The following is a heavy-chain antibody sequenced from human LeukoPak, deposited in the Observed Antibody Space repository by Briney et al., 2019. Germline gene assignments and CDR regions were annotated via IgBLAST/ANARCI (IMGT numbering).Heavy chain of an antibody. CDR1: GYTFTGYY. Sequence: ASVKVSCKASGYTFTGYYMHWVRQAPGQGLEWMGWINPNSGGTNYAQKFQGWVTMTRDTSISTAYMELSRLRSDDTAVYYCARDRYYGDYPNYYFDYWGQGTLVTVSS. J-gene: IGHJ4*02. CDR3: ARDRYYGDYPNYYFDY. V-gene: IGHV1-2*04. CDR2: INPNSGGT. D-gene: IGHD4-17*01.